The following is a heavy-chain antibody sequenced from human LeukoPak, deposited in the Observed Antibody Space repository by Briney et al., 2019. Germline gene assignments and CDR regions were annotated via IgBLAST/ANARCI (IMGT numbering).Heavy chain of an antibody. CDR2: ISAYNGNT. D-gene: IGHD6-19*01. Sequence: GASVKVSCKASGHTFTSYGISWVRQAPGQGLEWMGWISAYNGNTNYAQKLQGRVTMTTDTSTSTAYMELRSLRSDDTAVYYCARDLGALAVAGSFDYWGQGTLVAVSS. CDR1: GHTFTSYG. J-gene: IGHJ4*02. V-gene: IGHV1-18*04. CDR3: ARDLGALAVAGSFDY.